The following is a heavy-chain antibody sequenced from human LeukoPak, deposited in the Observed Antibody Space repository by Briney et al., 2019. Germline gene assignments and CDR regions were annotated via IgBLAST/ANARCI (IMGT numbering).Heavy chain of an antibody. CDR1: GFTFSSYA. D-gene: IGHD4-17*01. Sequence: GGSLRLSCAASGFTFSSYAMSWVRQAPGKGLEWVSAISGSGGSTYYADSVKGRFTISRDNSKNTLYLQMNSLRAEDTAVYYCARVPAIYGDYEGWFDPWGQGTLVTVSS. CDR3: ARVPAIYGDYEGWFDP. V-gene: IGHV3-23*01. J-gene: IGHJ5*02. CDR2: ISGSGGST.